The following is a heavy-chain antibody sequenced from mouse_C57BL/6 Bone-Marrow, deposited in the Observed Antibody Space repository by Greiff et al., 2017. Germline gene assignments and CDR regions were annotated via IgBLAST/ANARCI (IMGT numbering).Heavy chain of an antibody. CDR3: ARGGYYGSSYEYFDV. Sequence: VKLMESGPGLVAPSQRLSITCTVSGFSLTSYAISWVRQPPGKGLEWLGVIWTGGGTNYNSALKSRLSISKDNSKSQVFLKMNSLQTDDTARYYCARGGYYGSSYEYFDVWGTGTTVTVSS. D-gene: IGHD1-1*01. CDR1: GFSLTSYA. CDR2: IWTGGGT. V-gene: IGHV2-9-1*01. J-gene: IGHJ1*03.